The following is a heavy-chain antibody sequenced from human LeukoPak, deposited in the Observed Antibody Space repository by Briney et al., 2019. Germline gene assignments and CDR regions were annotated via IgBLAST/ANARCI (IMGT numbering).Heavy chain of an antibody. CDR1: GGSISSYY. CDR2: IQYSGST. D-gene: IGHD1-1*01. J-gene: IGHJ6*03. Sequence: PSETLSLTCTVSGGSISSYYWSWIRQPPGKGLEWIGYIQYSGSTNYNPSLKSRVTISLDTSKNQFSLKLSSVTAADTAVYYCARVSWFPGTSYYYMDVWGKGTPVTVSS. CDR3: ARVSWFPGTSYYYMDV. V-gene: IGHV4-59*01.